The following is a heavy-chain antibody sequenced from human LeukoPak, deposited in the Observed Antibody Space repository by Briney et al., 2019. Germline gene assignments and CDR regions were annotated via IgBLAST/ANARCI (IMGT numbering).Heavy chain of an antibody. J-gene: IGHJ3*02. D-gene: IGHD6-13*01. CDR2: INSDGSST. CDR3: AKKCSSTCYALDI. Sequence: PGGSLRLSCAASGFTFSSYWMHWVRQAPGKGLVWVSRINSDGSSTSYADSVKGRFTISRDNAKNTLYLQMHSLRAEDTALYYCAKKCSSTCYALDIWGQGTMVTVSS. CDR1: GFTFSSYW. V-gene: IGHV3-74*01.